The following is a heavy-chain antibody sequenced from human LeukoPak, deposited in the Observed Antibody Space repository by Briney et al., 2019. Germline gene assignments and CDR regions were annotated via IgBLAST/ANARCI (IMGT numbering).Heavy chain of an antibody. D-gene: IGHD1-26*01. CDR2: IIPIFGTA. Sequence: SVKVSCKASGGTFSSYAISWVRQAPGQGLEWMGGIIPIFGTANYAQKFQGRVTITADESTSTAYMELSSLRSDDTAMYYCARVGGNYEGLIDYWGQGTLVTVSS. CDR3: ARVGGNYEGLIDY. V-gene: IGHV1-69*01. CDR1: GGTFSSYA. J-gene: IGHJ4*02.